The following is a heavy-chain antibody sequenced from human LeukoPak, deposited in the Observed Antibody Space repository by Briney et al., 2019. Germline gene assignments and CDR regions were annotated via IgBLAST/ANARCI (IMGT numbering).Heavy chain of an antibody. CDR3: ARGMDCSSTSCSDYYYYYGMDV. CDR1: GGTFSSYA. J-gene: IGHJ6*02. V-gene: IGHV1-69*04. D-gene: IGHD2-2*01. CDR2: IIPIFGIA. Sequence: SVKVSCKASGGTFSSYAISWVRQAPGQGLEWMGRIIPIFGIANYAQKFQGRVTITADKSTSTAYMELSSLRSEDTAVYYCARGMDCSSTSCSDYYYYYGMDVWGQGTTVTVSS.